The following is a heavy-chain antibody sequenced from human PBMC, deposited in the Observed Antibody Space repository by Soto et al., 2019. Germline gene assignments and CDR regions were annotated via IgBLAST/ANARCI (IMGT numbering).Heavy chain of an antibody. CDR2: INHSGST. D-gene: IGHD3-16*02. V-gene: IGHV4-34*01. Sequence: QVQLQQWGAGLLKPSETLSLTCAVYGGSFSGYYWSWIRQPPGKGLEWIGEINHSGSTNYNPSLKSTVTISADTSKKRSSLKLSSVTAADTAVYYCARGLRYYDYVWGSYRYTGWFDPWGQGTLVTVSS. CDR3: ARGLRYYDYVWGSYRYTGWFDP. J-gene: IGHJ5*02. CDR1: GGSFSGYY.